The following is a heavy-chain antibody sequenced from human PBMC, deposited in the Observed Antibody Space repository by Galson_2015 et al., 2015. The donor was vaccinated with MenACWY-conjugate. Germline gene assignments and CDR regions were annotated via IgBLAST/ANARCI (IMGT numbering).Heavy chain of an antibody. J-gene: IGHJ4*02. CDR3: VRGYSYDSNGYAACDY. V-gene: IGHV3-48*04. CDR1: GFTFSSYR. Sequence: SLKLSCEASGFTFSSYRINWVRQAPGQGLEWVSYISSSSTTINYAHPVKGGFTISRDNAKNSLYLQMNSLRAEDTAVYYCVRGYSYDSNGYAACDYWGQGTLVTVSS. CDR2: ISSSSTTI. D-gene: IGHD3-22*01.